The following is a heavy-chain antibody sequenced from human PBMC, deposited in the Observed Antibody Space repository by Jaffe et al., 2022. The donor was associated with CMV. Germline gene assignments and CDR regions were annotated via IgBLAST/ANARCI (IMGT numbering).Heavy chain of an antibody. CDR3: ARDIAGGHNMDV. CDR2: IDYTGST. Sequence: QVQLQESGPGLVQPSQTLSLTCTVSGGSVSSGAWYWSWIRQHPGKGLEYIGYIDYTGSTYYNPSLKSRVTISVDTSKNHFSLKLSSVTAADTAVYYCARDIAGGHNMDVWGQGTTVTVSS. V-gene: IGHV4-31*03. D-gene: IGHD1-26*01. CDR1: GGSVSSGAWY. J-gene: IGHJ6*02.